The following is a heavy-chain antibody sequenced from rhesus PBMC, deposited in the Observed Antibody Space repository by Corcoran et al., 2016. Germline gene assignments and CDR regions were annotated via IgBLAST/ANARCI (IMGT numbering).Heavy chain of an antibody. CDR2: IYGKSAST. Sequence: QVKLQQWGEGLVKPSETLSLTCAVYGGSISGYYYWSWIRQPPGKGLEGFGYIYGKSASTNPPPPPRNRIPSTKNTSQNQFSLKLGSVTAADTVVFYLARLSIAAAFGGLDSWGQGVVVTVSS. J-gene: IGHJ6*01. CDR1: GGSISGYYY. V-gene: IGHV4-73*01. D-gene: IGHD6-31*01. CDR3: ARLSIAAAFGGLDS.